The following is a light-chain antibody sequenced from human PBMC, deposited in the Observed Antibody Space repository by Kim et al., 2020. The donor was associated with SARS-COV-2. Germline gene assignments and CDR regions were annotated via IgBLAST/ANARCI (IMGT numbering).Light chain of an antibody. CDR2: WAS. J-gene: IGKJ2*01. CDR1: QSVLHSPNSKNY. Sequence: DIVMTQSPDSLAVSLGERATINCKSIQSVLHSPNSKNYLGWYQQKSGQPPKLLIYWASTRESGVPDRFSGSGSGTDFTLTISSLQAEDVAVYYCHQYYSAPFTFGQGTKLEI. CDR3: HQYYSAPFT. V-gene: IGKV4-1*01.